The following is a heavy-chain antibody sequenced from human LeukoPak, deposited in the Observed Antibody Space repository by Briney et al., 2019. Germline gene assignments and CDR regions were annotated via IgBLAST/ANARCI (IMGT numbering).Heavy chain of an antibody. V-gene: IGHV3-74*01. D-gene: IGHD6-13*01. Sequence: GGSLRLSCAASGFTFSSHWMHWVRQAPGKGLVWVSRINTDGTTTSYADSVKGRFTISRDNAKNTLYLQMNSLRAEDTAVYYCAKGIAAAGTIGGASVYWGQGTLVTVSS. CDR1: GFTFSSHW. J-gene: IGHJ4*02. CDR2: INTDGTTT. CDR3: AKGIAAAGTIGGASVY.